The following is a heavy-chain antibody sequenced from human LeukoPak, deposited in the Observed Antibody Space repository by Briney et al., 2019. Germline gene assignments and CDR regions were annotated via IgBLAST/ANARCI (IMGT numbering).Heavy chain of an antibody. CDR2: IYSSGST. CDR3: AREVPSGIAAAGLDY. J-gene: IGHJ4*02. V-gene: IGHV4-4*07. Sequence: SETLSLTCTVSGGSISSYYWTWIRQPAGKGLEWIGRIYSSGSTNYNPSLRSRVTMSVDTSKNQFSLKLTSVTAADTAVYYCAREVPSGIAAAGLDYRGQGTLVAVSS. CDR1: GGSISSYY. D-gene: IGHD6-13*01.